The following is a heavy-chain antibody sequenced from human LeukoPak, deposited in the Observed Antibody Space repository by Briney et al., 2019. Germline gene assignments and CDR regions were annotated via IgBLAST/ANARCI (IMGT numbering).Heavy chain of an antibody. Sequence: GGSLRLSCAASGFTFSSYAMSWVRQAPGKGLEWVSAISGSGGSTYYADSVKGRFTISRDNSKNTLYLQMNSLRAEDTAVYYCARDIVVVPAAPPLLGAFDIWGQGTMVTVSS. CDR3: ARDIVVVPAAPPLLGAFDI. CDR2: ISGSGGST. D-gene: IGHD2-2*01. J-gene: IGHJ3*02. CDR1: GFTFSSYA. V-gene: IGHV3-23*01.